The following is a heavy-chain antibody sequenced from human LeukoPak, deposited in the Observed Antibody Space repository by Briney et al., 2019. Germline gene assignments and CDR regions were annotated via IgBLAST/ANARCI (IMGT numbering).Heavy chain of an antibody. J-gene: IGHJ4*02. D-gene: IGHD4-11*01. CDR3: ARAGVVDFTNYGSATFDY. CDR1: GFTFSTHS. V-gene: IGHV3-21*01. CDR2: ITSSSAYI. Sequence: GGSLGLSCAASGFTFSTHSMNWVRQAPGKGLEWVSSITSSSAYIYYADSVRGRFTISRDNAENSLFLQMNSLRVEDTAVYYCARAGVVDFTNYGSATFDYWGQGTLVTVSS.